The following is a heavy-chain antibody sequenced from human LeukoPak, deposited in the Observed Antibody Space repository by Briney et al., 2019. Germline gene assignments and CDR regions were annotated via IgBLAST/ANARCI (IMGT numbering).Heavy chain of an antibody. D-gene: IGHD3-9*01. CDR3: ARAEYYDILTGYDY. J-gene: IGHJ4*02. CDR1: GYSISSGYY. Sequence: SETLSLTCTVSGYSISSGYYWGWIRQPPGKGLEWIGEINHSGSTNYNPSLKSRVTISVDTSKNQFSLKLSSVTAADTAVYYCARAEYYDILTGYDYWGQGTLVTVSS. V-gene: IGHV4-38-2*02. CDR2: INHSGST.